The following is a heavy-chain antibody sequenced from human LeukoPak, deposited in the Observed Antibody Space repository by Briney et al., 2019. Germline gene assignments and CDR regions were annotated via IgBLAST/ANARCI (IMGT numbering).Heavy chain of an antibody. CDR2: IYHSGST. CDR1: GVSISSNSW. V-gene: IGHV4-4*02. Sequence: PSETLSLTCAVSGVSISSNSWWSWVRQPPGEGLEWIGEIYHSGSTNYNASLKSRATISVDKSKSQFILNLNSVTAADTARYYCARKTYGGYRIFDYWGQGTLVTVSS. D-gene: IGHD4-23*01. J-gene: IGHJ4*02. CDR3: ARKTYGGYRIFDY.